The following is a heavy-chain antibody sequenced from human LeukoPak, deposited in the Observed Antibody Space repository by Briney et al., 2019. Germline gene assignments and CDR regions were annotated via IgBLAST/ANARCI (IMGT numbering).Heavy chain of an antibody. CDR3: AQTLGYCTTISCYSWFDS. V-gene: IGHV3-23*01. CDR1: GFTFSSYA. Sequence: QPGGSLRLSCAASGFTFSSYAMNWVRQAPGKGLEWVSAISGSGSSTYYADSVKGRFTISRDNSKNTLYLQMSSLRAEDTAVYYCAQTLGYCTTISCYSWFDSWGQGTLVTVSS. J-gene: IGHJ5*01. D-gene: IGHD2-2*02. CDR2: ISGSGSST.